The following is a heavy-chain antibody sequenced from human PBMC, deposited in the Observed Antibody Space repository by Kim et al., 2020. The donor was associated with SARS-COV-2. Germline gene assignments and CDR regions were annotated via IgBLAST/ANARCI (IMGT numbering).Heavy chain of an antibody. D-gene: IGHD1-26*01. Sequence: GGSLRLSCAASGFTFDDYAMHWVRQAPGKGLEWVSGISWNSGSIGYADSVKGRFTISRDNAKNSLYLQMNSLRAEDTALYYCAKDIGATTGSPDYWGQGTLVTVSS. CDR3: AKDIGATTGSPDY. J-gene: IGHJ4*02. CDR1: GFTFDDYA. CDR2: ISWNSGSI. V-gene: IGHV3-9*01.